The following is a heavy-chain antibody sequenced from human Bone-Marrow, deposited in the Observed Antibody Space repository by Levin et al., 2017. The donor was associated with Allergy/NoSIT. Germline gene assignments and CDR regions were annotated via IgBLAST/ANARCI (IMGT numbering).Heavy chain of an antibody. CDR1: GGSMSSGGKY. CDR2: IHNTGST. CDR3: AREGEVAENYFDP. Sequence: SETLSLTCTVSGGSMSSGGKYWSWIRQHPGKGLEWIGNIHNTGSTYSNPTLKSRVVISEDTSNDQFHLKLSSGTVEDTAVYCCAREGEVAENYFDPWGQGTLVIVSS. D-gene: IGHD2-15*01. J-gene: IGHJ5*02. V-gene: IGHV4-31*03.